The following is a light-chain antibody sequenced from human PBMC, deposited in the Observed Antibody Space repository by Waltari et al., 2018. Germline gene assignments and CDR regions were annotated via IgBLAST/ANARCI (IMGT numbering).Light chain of an antibody. Sequence: IVMTQSPGTLSVSPGPRASLSCRASETIYNVLAWYQQKPGQIPRPLILVLPTRAAGVPARFTGSGSGADFTLTIDSLQSDDFAPYFCQQYFNWPLTFGQGTKVEI. CDR1: ETIYNV. V-gene: IGKV3-15*01. CDR2: VLP. J-gene: IGKJ1*01. CDR3: QQYFNWPLT.